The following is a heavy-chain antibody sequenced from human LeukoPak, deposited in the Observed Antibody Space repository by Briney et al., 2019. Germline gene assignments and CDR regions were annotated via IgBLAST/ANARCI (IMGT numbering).Heavy chain of an antibody. Sequence: SSETLSLTCTVSGGSFRGYYWSWIRQPPGKGLEWIGEITHSGSTNYNPSLKSRVTISVDTSKNQFSLKLTSVTAADTAVYYCARVGVWGYYYDSSGYSPSPFDYWGQGTLVTVSS. D-gene: IGHD3-22*01. J-gene: IGHJ4*02. CDR2: ITHSGST. V-gene: IGHV4-34*01. CDR3: ARVGVWGYYYDSSGYSPSPFDY. CDR1: GGSFRGYY.